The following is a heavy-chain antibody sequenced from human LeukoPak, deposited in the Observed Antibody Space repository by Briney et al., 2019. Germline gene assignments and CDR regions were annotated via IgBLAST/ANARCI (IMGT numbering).Heavy chain of an antibody. V-gene: IGHV3-30*04. CDR2: ISYDGSDK. CDR1: GFTFSTYA. D-gene: IGHD3-22*01. Sequence: GRSLRLSCAASGFTFSTYAMHWVRQAPDKGLEWVALISYDGSDKYYADSVKGRFTISRDNSKNTLYLQMNSLRAEDTAVYYCARSAHYYDISGFYSQFDYWGQGTLVTVSS. CDR3: ARSAHYYDISGFYSQFDY. J-gene: IGHJ4*02.